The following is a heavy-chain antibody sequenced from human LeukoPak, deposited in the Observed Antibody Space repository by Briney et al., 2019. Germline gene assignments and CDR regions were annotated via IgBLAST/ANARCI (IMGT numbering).Heavy chain of an antibody. Sequence: SETLSLTCAVYGGSFSGYYWNWIRQPPGKGLEWIGEINHSGSTNYNPSLKSRVTISVDTSKNQFSLKLSSVTAADTAMYYCAREKIGTGTVLGKDYYYMDVWGKGTTVTVSS. CDR1: GGSFSGYY. CDR3: AREKIGTGTVLGKDYYYMDV. CDR2: INHSGST. D-gene: IGHD3-16*01. V-gene: IGHV4-34*01. J-gene: IGHJ6*03.